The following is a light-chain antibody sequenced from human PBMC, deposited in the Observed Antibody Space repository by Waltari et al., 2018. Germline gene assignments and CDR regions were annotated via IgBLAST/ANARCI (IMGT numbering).Light chain of an antibody. CDR3: QLRIKWPPEIT. V-gene: IGKV3-11*01. Sequence: EIVLTQSPVTLSLSPGERATLSCRASQSVHSYLAWYQQKRGQPPRLLIYDTSTRATGIPARFSGSGSGTDFTLTISSLEPDDFAVYFCQLRIKWPPEITFGQGTRLEIK. J-gene: IGKJ5*01. CDR1: QSVHSY. CDR2: DTS.